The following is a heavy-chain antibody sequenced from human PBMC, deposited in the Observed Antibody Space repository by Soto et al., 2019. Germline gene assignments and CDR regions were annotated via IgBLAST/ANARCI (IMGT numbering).Heavy chain of an antibody. V-gene: IGHV3-30-3*01. CDR2: ISNNGSNK. CDR1: GFTFSSYA. D-gene: IGHD5-18*01. J-gene: IGHJ4*02. CDR3: AREDVRDTARVFDY. Sequence: GGSLRLSCAASGFTFSSYAMHWVRQAPGKGLEWVAVISNNGSNKYYADSVKGRFTISRDNSKNTLYLQMNSLRAEDTAVYYCAREDVRDTARVFDYWGQGTLVTVSS.